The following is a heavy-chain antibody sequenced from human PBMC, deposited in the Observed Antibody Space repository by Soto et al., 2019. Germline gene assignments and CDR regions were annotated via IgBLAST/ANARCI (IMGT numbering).Heavy chain of an antibody. CDR1: GFTFSGSA. V-gene: IGHV3-73*01. CDR2: IRSKANSYAT. CDR3: TRSYSGYDYYYYMDV. J-gene: IGHJ6*03. D-gene: IGHD5-12*01. Sequence: ESGGGLVQPGGSLKLSCAASGFTFSGSAMHWVRQASGKGLEWVGRIRSKANSYATAYAASVKGRFTISRDDSKNTVYLQMNSLKTEDTAVYYCTRSYSGYDYYYYMDVWGKGTTVTVSS.